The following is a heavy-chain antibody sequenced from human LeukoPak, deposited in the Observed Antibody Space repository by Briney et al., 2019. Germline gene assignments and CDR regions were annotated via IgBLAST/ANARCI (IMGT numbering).Heavy chain of an antibody. CDR2: INPSGGTT. Sequence: RASVKVSCKASGYTFTSYYMHWVRQAPGQGLEWMGVINPSGGTTNYAQKFQGRVTMTRDTSTSTVYMELSSLRSEDTAVYYCARGSTPSYYYDSSGHFDYWGQETLVTVSS. D-gene: IGHD3-22*01. CDR1: GYTFTSYY. J-gene: IGHJ4*02. V-gene: IGHV1-46*01. CDR3: ARGSTPSYYYDSSGHFDY.